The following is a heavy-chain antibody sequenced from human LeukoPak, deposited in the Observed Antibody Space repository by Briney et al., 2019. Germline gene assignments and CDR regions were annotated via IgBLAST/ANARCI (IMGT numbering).Heavy chain of an antibody. Sequence: GGSLRLSCAASGFTVGSNYMSWVRQAPGKGLEWVSIIYSGGSTYYGDSVKGRFTISRDNSKNTLYLQMNSLRAEDTAVYYCARDPDHSGSYAFDYWGQGTLVTVSS. J-gene: IGHJ4*02. CDR1: GFTVGSNY. V-gene: IGHV3-53*01. D-gene: IGHD1-26*01. CDR3: ARDPDHSGSYAFDY. CDR2: IYSGGST.